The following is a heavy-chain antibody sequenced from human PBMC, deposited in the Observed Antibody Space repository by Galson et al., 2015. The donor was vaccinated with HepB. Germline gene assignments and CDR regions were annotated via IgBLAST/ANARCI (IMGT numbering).Heavy chain of an antibody. CDR2: TYYRAKWYS. CDR3: AKVSGTIYYYGMDV. J-gene: IGHJ6*02. D-gene: IGHD6-13*01. Sequence: CAISGDSVSNNNAAWNWIRLSPLRGLEWLGRTYYRAKWYSDYGVSVKGRITIKSDTSKNQFSLQLGSVTPAATAVYFCAKVSGTIYYYGMDVWGQGTTVAASS. CDR1: GDSVSNNNAA. V-gene: IGHV6-1*01.